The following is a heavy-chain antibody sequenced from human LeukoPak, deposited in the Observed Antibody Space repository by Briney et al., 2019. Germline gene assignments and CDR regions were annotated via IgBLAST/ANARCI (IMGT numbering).Heavy chain of an antibody. D-gene: IGHD1-26*01. Sequence: GSVKVSCKVSGYTLTELSMHWVRQAPGKGLEWMGGFDPEDGETIYAQKFQGRVTMTEDTSTDTAYMELSSLRSEDTAVYYCATATYSGSYYPGLKDAFDIWGQGTMVTVSS. V-gene: IGHV1-24*01. CDR1: GYTLTELS. J-gene: IGHJ3*02. CDR2: FDPEDGET. CDR3: ATATYSGSYYPGLKDAFDI.